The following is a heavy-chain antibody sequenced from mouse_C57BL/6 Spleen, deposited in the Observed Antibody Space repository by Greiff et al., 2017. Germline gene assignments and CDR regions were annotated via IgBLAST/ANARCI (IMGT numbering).Heavy chain of an antibody. V-gene: IGHV1-61*01. CDR3: ARGLRLRYFDY. CDR1: GYTFTSYW. D-gene: IGHD3-2*02. J-gene: IGHJ2*01. Sequence: QVQLQQPGAELVRPGSSVKLSCKASGYTFTSYWMDWVKQRPGQGLEWIGNIYPSDSETHYNQKFKDKVTLTVDKSSSTAYMQLSSLTSEDSAVYYCARGLRLRYFDYWGQGTTLTVSS. CDR2: IYPSDSET.